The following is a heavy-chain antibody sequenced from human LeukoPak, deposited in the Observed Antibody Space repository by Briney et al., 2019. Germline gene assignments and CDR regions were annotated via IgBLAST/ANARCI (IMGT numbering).Heavy chain of an antibody. CDR2: IYYSGSA. J-gene: IGHJ4*02. Sequence: PSETLSLICTVSGGSISSYYWSWIRQPPGKGLEWIGNIYYSGSANHNPSLKSRVAISRDTSKNQFSLKLTSVTTADTAVYYCARAGGVKTAALDLDYWGQGTLVTVSS. CDR3: ARAGGVKTAALDLDY. V-gene: IGHV4-59*01. CDR1: GGSISSYY. D-gene: IGHD6-25*01.